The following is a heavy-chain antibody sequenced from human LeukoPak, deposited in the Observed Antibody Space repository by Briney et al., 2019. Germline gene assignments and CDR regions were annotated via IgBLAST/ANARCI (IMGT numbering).Heavy chain of an antibody. CDR2: INHRGST. V-gene: IGHV4-34*01. CDR1: GGSFSGYY. D-gene: IGHD3-22*01. CDR3: ARFPHYYDSSNSYVRFYLDY. J-gene: IGHJ4*02. Sequence: SETLSLTCAVYGGSFSGYYWSWIRQPPGKGLEWIGEINHRGSTNYNPSLKSRVTVSVDTSKNQFSLKLNSVTAADTAVYYCARFPHYYDSSNSYVRFYLDYWGQGSLITVSS.